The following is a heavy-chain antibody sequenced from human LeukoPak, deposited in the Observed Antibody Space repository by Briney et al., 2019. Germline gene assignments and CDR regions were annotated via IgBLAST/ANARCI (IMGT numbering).Heavy chain of an antibody. J-gene: IGHJ6*02. D-gene: IGHD3-3*01. CDR2: IWYDGSNK. Sequence: GRSLRLSCAASGFTFSSYGMHWVRQAPGKGLEWVAVIWYDGSNKYYADSVKGRFTISRDNSKNTLYLQMNSLRAEDTAVYYCARAWRGYDFWSGPAGYYGMDVWGQGTTVTVSS. CDR1: GFTFSSYG. CDR3: ARAWRGYDFWSGPAGYYGMDV. V-gene: IGHV3-33*01.